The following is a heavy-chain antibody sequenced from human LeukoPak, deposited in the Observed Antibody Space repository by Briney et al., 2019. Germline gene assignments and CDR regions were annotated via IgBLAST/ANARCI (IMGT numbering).Heavy chain of an antibody. CDR3: AKDRTGPAEH. CDR2: IQYDGGNE. V-gene: IGHV3-30*02. Sequence: GRSLRLSCAASGFAFSSYGIHWVRQAPGKGLEWVAFIQYDGGNEYYADSVKGRFTISRDNSKNTLYLQMNSLRAEDTAVYYCAKDRTGPAEHWGQGTVVTVSS. J-gene: IGHJ1*01. CDR1: GFAFSSYG.